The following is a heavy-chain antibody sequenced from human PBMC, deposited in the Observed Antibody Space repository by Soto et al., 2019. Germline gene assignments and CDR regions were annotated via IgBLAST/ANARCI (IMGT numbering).Heavy chain of an antibody. Sequence: SATLSLTCSVSVGSMNNSYWTWNRQNPGMGLEWIGYVYYTGTTGYNPSLKSRVTISIDGSKNQISLKLSSVTAADTAFYYCARLGGYHHSIDTRGQGTLVTGSS. CDR2: VYYTGTT. CDR1: VGSMNNSY. J-gene: IGHJ5*02. D-gene: IGHD3-22*01. CDR3: ARLGGYHHSIDT. V-gene: IGHV4-59*08.